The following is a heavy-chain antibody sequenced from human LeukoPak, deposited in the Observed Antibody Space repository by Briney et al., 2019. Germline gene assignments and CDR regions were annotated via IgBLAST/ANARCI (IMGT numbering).Heavy chain of an antibody. J-gene: IGHJ6*04. CDR1: GGSISSSTNY. D-gene: IGHD7-27*01. V-gene: IGHV4-39*01. CDR2: IYYSGNT. CDR3: AITRGAFV. Sequence: SETLSLTCTVSGGSISSSTNYWGWIRQSPGKGLEWIECIYYSGNTYYNPSLKSRVTISVDTSKNQFSLKLSSVTAADTAVYYCAITRGAFVWGKGTTVTVSS.